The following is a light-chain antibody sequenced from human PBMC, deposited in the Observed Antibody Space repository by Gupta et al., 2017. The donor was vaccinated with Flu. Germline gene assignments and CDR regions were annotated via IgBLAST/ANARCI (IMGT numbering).Light chain of an antibody. J-gene: IGLJ3*02. CDR1: SLRNYY. CDR3: NSRDSSGNHWV. Sequence: SSELTQDPAVSVALGHTVRITCQGDSLRNYYASWYQQKPVQSPVLVIYGKNNRPSGIPDRFSGSSSGNTASLTITGAQAEDEADYYCNSRDSSGNHWVFGGGTKLTVL. CDR2: GKN. V-gene: IGLV3-19*01.